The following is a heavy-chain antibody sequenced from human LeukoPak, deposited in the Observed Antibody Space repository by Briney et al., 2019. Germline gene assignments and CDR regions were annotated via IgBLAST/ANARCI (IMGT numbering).Heavy chain of an antibody. Sequence: GGSLRLPCVASGFTFSDHWMSWVRQAPGKGLEWVANIKQDESKRYYVDSVKGRFTISRDNAKNSLYLQINSLSAEDTAVYYCARDASLYCSGNDCYWAFDRWGQGTLVTVSS. D-gene: IGHD2-15*01. CDR2: IKQDESKR. CDR3: ARDASLYCSGNDCYWAFDR. V-gene: IGHV3-7*01. J-gene: IGHJ5*02. CDR1: GFTFSDHW.